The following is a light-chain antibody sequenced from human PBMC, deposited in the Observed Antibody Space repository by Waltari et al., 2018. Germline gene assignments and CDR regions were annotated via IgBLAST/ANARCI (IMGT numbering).Light chain of an antibody. Sequence: DIQMTQSPSSLSASVGDTVTIVCRASTSIIIYLNWYQQKQVKPPKLLIFSASSLQSGVPSRFSGSGSVTEFTLTITSLQPEDFATYFCQQSNIMGTFGPGTTVDIK. CDR1: TSIIIY. J-gene: IGKJ3*01. CDR3: QQSNIMGT. CDR2: SAS. V-gene: IGKV1-39*01.